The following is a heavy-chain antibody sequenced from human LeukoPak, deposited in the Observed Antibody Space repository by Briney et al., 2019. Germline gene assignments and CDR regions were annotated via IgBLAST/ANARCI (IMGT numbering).Heavy chain of an antibody. CDR2: ISASGGGT. Sequence: GGSLRLSCAASEFIFSSYGMSWVRQAPGKGLEWVSAISASGGGTYYADSVKGRFTISRDNSRNTLYLQMNSLRAEDTAIYYCAKEVTPGALLYGPFDYWGRGTLVSVSS. D-gene: IGHD4-23*01. CDR3: AKEVTPGALLYGPFDY. J-gene: IGHJ4*02. V-gene: IGHV3-23*01. CDR1: EFIFSSYG.